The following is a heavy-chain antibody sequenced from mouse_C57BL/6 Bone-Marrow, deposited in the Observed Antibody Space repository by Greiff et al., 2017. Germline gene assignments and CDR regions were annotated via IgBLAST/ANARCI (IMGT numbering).Heavy chain of an antibody. V-gene: IGHV3-6*01. Sequence: EVKLMESGPGLVKPSQSLSLTCSVTGYSITSGYYWNWIRQFPGNKLEWMGYISYDGSNNYNPSLKNRISITRDTSKNQFFLKLTSVTTEDTATYYCARDYGIHYAMDYWGQGTSVTVSS. D-gene: IGHD1-1*01. J-gene: IGHJ4*01. CDR3: ARDYGIHYAMDY. CDR2: ISYDGSN. CDR1: GYSITSGYY.